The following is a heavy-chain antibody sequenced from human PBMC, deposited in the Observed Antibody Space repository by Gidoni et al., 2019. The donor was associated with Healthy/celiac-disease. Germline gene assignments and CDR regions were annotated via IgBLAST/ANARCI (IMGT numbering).Heavy chain of an antibody. CDR3: AREELGIIALDI. J-gene: IGHJ3*02. CDR2: IYYSGST. V-gene: IGHV4-59*01. CDR1: GGSISSYY. Sequence: QVQLQESGPGLVKPSEHLSLTSPVSGGSISSYYWSWIRQPPGKGLEWIGYIYYSGSTNDNPSLKSRVTISVDTSKNQFSLKLSSVTAADTAVYYCAREELGIIALDIWGQGTMVTVSS. D-gene: IGHD7-27*01.